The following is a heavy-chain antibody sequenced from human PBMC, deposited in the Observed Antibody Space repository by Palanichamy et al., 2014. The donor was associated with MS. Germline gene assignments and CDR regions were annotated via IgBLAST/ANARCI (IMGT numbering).Heavy chain of an antibody. V-gene: IGHV3-53*02. D-gene: IGHD2-15*01. CDR1: GFTVSSNY. CDR3: ARDLRSGGI. Sequence: EVQLVETGGGLIQPGGSLRLSCAASGFTVSSNYMSWVRQAPGKGLEWVAVIYSGGTPYYADSVKGRFTVSRDNSKNTVYLQMNSLRAEDTAVYYCARDLRSGGIWGQGTMVIVSS. CDR2: IYSGGTP. J-gene: IGHJ3*02.